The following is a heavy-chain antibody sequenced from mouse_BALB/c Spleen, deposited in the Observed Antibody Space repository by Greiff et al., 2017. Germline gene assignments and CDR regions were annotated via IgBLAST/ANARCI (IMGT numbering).Heavy chain of an antibody. CDR1: GFTFSSYA. D-gene: IGHD1-1*01. CDR3: ARGPDYYGSSYERYAMDY. J-gene: IGHJ4*01. Sequence: EVQVVESGGGLVKPGGSLKLSCAASGFTFSSYAMSWVRQTPEKRLEWVASISSGGSTYYPDSVKGRFTISRDNARNILYLQMSSLRSEDTAMYYCARGPDYYGSSYERYAMDYWGQGTSVTVSS. CDR2: ISSGGST. V-gene: IGHV5-6-5*01.